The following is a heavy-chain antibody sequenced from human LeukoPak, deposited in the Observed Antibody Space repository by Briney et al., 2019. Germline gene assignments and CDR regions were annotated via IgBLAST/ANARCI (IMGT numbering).Heavy chain of an antibody. J-gene: IGHJ4*02. D-gene: IGHD6-13*01. CDR1: GYTFTGYH. V-gene: IGHV1-2*06. CDR2: INPYSGDT. CDR3: ARDQGSLTRSWYTGY. Sequence: ASVKVSCKASGYTFTGYHIHWVRQAPGQGLEWMGRINPYSGDTNFAQKFQGRVTMTRDTAITPAYMDLSSLTPVDTAVYFCARDQGSLTRSWYTGYWGQGTQVTVSS.